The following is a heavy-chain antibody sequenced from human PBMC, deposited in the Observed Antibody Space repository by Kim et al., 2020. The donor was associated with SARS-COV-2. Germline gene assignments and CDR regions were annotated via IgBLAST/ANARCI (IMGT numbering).Heavy chain of an antibody. CDR3: ASDAQSYGMDV. Sequence: GGSLRLSCAASGFTVSSNYMRWVRQAPGKGLEWVSVIYSGGSTYYSDSVKGRFIIFRDNSKNTLHLQINSLRAEDTAVYYCASDAQSYGMDVWGQGTTVTVSS. CDR1: GFTVSSNY. CDR2: IYSGGST. V-gene: IGHV3-66*01. J-gene: IGHJ6*02.